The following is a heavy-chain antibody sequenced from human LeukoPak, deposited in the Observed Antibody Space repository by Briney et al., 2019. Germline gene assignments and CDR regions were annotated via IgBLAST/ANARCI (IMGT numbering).Heavy chain of an antibody. V-gene: IGHV3-11*01. CDR3: ASDIVATSGDF. CDR1: GFTFSDFY. D-gene: IGHD5-12*01. Sequence: GSLRLSCAASGFTFSDFYMSWIRQAPGKGLEWVSYITSAGRAIYYADSVQGRFTISRDNARNSLYLQMNGLRAEDTAVYYCASDIVATSGDFRGQGTLVTVSS. J-gene: IGHJ4*02. CDR2: ITSAGRAI.